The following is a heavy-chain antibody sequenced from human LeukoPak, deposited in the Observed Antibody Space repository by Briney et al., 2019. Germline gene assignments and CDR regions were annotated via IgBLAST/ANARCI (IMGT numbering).Heavy chain of an antibody. Sequence: PSETLSLTCTVSGGSISGSSYYWGWIRQPPGKGLEWIGSIYYSGSTYYNPSLKSRVTISVDTSKNQFSLKLRSVTAADTAVYYCVREAATDYYDSSGYYRQTEVFDAWGQGTMVTVSS. D-gene: IGHD3-22*01. V-gene: IGHV4-39*07. CDR2: IYYSGST. CDR3: VREAATDYYDSSGYYRQTEVFDA. CDR1: GGSISGSSYY. J-gene: IGHJ3*01.